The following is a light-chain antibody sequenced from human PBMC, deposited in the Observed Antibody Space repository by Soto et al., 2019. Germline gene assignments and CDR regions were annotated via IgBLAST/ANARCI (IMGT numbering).Light chain of an antibody. J-gene: IGLJ1*01. CDR1: SSDVGGYNY. V-gene: IGLV2-11*01. CDR2: DVS. Sequence: QCVLTQPRSVSGSPGHSVTISCTGTSSDVGGYNYVSWYQQHPGKAPKLMIYDVSKRPSGVPDRFSGSKSGNTASLTISGLQAEDEADYYCCSYAGSYTYVFGTGTKVTVL. CDR3: CSYAGSYTYV.